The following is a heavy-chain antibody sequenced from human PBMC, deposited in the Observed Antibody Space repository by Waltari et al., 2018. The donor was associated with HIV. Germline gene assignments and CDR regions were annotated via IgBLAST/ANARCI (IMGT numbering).Heavy chain of an antibody. V-gene: IGHV3-7*04. D-gene: IGHD3-10*01. J-gene: IGHJ4*02. CDR1: GSALSCVG. CDR3: ARGGFYGSGSKVN. CDR2: IKQDGSEK. Sequence: EVQLVEYGGGLVQPGGSLRLSCAASGSALSCVGMSWVGQAPGKGREWVANIKQDGSEKYYVDSVNGRFTISRDNAENSLYLQMNSLRAEDTAVYYCARGGFYGSGSKVNWGQGTLVTVSS.